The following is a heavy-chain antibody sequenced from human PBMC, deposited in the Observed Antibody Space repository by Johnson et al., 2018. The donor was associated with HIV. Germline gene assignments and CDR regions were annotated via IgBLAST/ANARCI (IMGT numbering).Heavy chain of an antibody. Sequence: VQLVESGGGLVKPGGSLRLSCAASGFTFSNAWMNWVRQAPGKGLEWVGRIKSKTDGGTTDYAAPVKGRFTISRDDSKNTLYRQMNSLKTEDTAVYYCTNPDTAMATGAFDIWGQGTMVTVSS. CDR2: IKSKTDGGTT. CDR3: TNPDTAMATGAFDI. D-gene: IGHD5-18*01. V-gene: IGHV3-15*01. CDR1: GFTFSNAW. J-gene: IGHJ3*02.